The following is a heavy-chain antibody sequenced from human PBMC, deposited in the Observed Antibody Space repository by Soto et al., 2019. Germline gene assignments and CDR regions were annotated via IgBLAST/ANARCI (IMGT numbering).Heavy chain of an antibody. CDR1: GFTFSSYA. J-gene: IGHJ4*02. CDR3: ARVLYSSKELDY. V-gene: IGHV3-30-3*01. D-gene: IGHD6-13*01. CDR2: ISYDGSNK. Sequence: QVQLVESGGGVVQPGRSLRLSCAASGFTFSSYAMHWVRQAPGKGLEWVAVISYDGSNKYYADSVKGRFTISRDNSKHTLYLQMNSLRAEDTAVYYCARVLYSSKELDYWGQGTLVTVSS.